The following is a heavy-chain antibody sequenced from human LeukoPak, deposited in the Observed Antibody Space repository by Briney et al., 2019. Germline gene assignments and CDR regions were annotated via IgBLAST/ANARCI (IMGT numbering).Heavy chain of an antibody. Sequence: AETLSLTCTVSGGPISSYHWSWIRQPPGKGLEWIGYIYYSRSTNYNPTLMSRVTISVNTSKNQFSLKLSSVTAADKAVYYCARDALPYSGYGRKFDPSGQGTLVTVSS. D-gene: IGHD5-12*01. V-gene: IGHV4-59*01. CDR2: IYYSRST. J-gene: IGHJ5*02. CDR1: GGPISSYH. CDR3: ARDALPYSGYGRKFDP.